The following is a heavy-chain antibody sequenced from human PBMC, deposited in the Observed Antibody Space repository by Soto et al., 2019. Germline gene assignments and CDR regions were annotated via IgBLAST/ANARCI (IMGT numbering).Heavy chain of an antibody. CDR3: ARERVGPSKNWFDP. D-gene: IGHD1-26*01. V-gene: IGHV4-39*07. CDR1: GGSISSSSYY. J-gene: IGHJ5*02. CDR2: IYYSGST. Sequence: SETLSLTCTVSGGSISSSSYYWGWIRQPPGKGLEWIGSIYYSGSTYYNPSLKSRVTISVDTSKNQFSLKLSSVTAADTAVYYCARERVGPSKNWFDPWGQGTLVTVS.